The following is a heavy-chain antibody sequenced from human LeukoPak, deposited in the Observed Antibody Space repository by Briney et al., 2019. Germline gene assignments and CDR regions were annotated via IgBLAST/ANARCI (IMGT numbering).Heavy chain of an antibody. CDR3: ARDFALGYYDSSGYYSTAFDI. V-gene: IGHV4-59*01. Sequence: SETLSLTCTVSGGSISSYYWSWIRQPPGKGLEWIGYIYYSGSTNYNPSLKSRVTISVDTSKNQFPLKLSSVTAADTAVYYCARDFALGYYDSSGYYSTAFDIWGQGTMVTVSS. J-gene: IGHJ3*02. CDR1: GGSISSYY. CDR2: IYYSGST. D-gene: IGHD3-22*01.